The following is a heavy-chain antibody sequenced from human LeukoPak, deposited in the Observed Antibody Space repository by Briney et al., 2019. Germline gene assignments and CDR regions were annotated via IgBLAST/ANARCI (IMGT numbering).Heavy chain of an antibody. CDR2: INSDGSST. J-gene: IGHJ6*02. CDR1: GFTFGSYW. Sequence: GGSLRLAWAASGFTFGSYWMDWVRQAPGEGLVWVSRINSDGSSTSYADSVKGRFTISRDNATTTPSLQTNSLRAEDTAVYYCARATVAHYSYYGMDVWGQGTTVTVSS. D-gene: IGHD1-26*01. CDR3: ARATVAHYSYYGMDV. V-gene: IGHV3-74*01.